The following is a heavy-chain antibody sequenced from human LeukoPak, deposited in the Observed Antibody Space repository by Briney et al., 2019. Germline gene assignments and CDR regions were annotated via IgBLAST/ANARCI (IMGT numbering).Heavy chain of an antibody. D-gene: IGHD4-17*01. CDR2: ISHIGRT. CDR1: GDSFSNHY. J-gene: IGHJ3*02. Sequence: SETLSLTCAVAGDSFSNHYWTWIRQSPGTGLEWIGYISHIGRTNYNPSLKSRVTISIDTSKNQFSLKLRSVTAADTAVYYCARDLVTVTKGFDIWGQGTMVSVSS. V-gene: IGHV4-59*11. CDR3: ARDLVTVTKGFDI.